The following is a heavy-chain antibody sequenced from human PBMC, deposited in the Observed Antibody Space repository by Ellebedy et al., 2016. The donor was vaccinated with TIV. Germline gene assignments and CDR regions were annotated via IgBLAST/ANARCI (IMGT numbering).Heavy chain of an antibody. CDR2: IYYTGST. Sequence: MPSETLSLTCTVSGGFISSSSYYWGWIRQPPGKGLEWIGSIYYTGSTYYKPPLKSRVSISVDTSKNQVSLKLSSVTAADTAVYYCARHPLEWLVGPMYFDYWGRGTTVTVSS. D-gene: IGHD6-19*01. CDR1: GGFISSSSYY. J-gene: IGHJ4*03. V-gene: IGHV4-39*01. CDR3: ARHPLEWLVGPMYFDY.